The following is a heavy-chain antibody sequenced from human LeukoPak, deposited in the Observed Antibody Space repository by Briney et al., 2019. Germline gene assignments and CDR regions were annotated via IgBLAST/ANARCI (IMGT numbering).Heavy chain of an antibody. V-gene: IGHV3-48*03. CDR1: GFTFSSYE. D-gene: IGHD6-13*01. J-gene: IGHJ5*02. Sequence: GGSQRLSCAASGFTFSSYEMNWVRQAPGKGLEWVSYISSSGSTIYYADSVKGRFTISRDNAKNSLYLQMNSLRAEDTAVYYCARVGYSSWYQPENWFDPWGQGTLVTVSS. CDR2: ISSSGSTI. CDR3: ARVGYSSWYQPENWFDP.